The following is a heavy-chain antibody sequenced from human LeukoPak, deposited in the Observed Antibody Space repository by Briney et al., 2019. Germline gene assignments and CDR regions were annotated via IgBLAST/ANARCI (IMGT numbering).Heavy chain of an antibody. CDR3: ANVAAAGDY. CDR2: IRYDGSNK. Sequence: PGGSLRLSCAASGFTFSNFWLHWVRQAPGKGLEWVAFIRYDGSNKYYADSVKGRFTISRDNSKNTLYLQMNSLRAEDTAVYYCANVAAAGDYWGQGTLVTVSS. CDR1: GFTFSNFW. D-gene: IGHD6-13*01. J-gene: IGHJ4*02. V-gene: IGHV3-30*02.